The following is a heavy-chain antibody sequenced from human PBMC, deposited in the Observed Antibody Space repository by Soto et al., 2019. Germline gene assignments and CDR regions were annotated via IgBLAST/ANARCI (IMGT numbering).Heavy chain of an antibody. D-gene: IGHD4-17*01. CDR1: VFSLSTYHLG. V-gene: IGHV2-5*02. Sequence: QITLKESGPTLVRPAQTLTLTCDFSVFSLSTYHLGVVWICQPPGKPLEWLALLYWDDDKRYSPSLKDRLVISKDTSSNQVVLTITNMDPGDTATYFCAHAGDYDLLTFDHLGPETLVTVSS. CDR2: LYWDDDK. J-gene: IGHJ4*02. CDR3: AHAGDYDLLTFDH.